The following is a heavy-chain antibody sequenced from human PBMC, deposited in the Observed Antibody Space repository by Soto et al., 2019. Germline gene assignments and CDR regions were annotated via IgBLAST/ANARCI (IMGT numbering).Heavy chain of an antibody. CDR2: IIPIFGTA. V-gene: IGHV1-69*06. CDR3: ARGGGVGATTGWD. D-gene: IGHD1-26*01. CDR1: GGTFSSYA. Sequence: QVQLVQSGAEVKKPGSSVKVSCKASGGTFSSYAISWVRQAPGQGLEWMGGIIPIFGTANYAQKFQGRVTIPAEISTSTAYRELGSRRSGDTAVYYCARGGGVGATTGWDWGQGTLVTVSS. J-gene: IGHJ4*02.